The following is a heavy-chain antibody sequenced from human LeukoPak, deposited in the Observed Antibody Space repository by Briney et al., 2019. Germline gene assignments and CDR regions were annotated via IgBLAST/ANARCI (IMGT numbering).Heavy chain of an antibody. J-gene: IGHJ6*03. Sequence: ASVKVSCKASGGTFSSYAISWVRQAPGQGLEWMGRIIPIFGTANYAQKFQGRVTITTDESTSTAYMELSSPRSEDTAVYYCARDSGSYYWYYYMDVWGKGTTVTVSS. CDR1: GGTFSSYA. CDR3: ARDSGSYYWYYYMDV. V-gene: IGHV1-69*05. D-gene: IGHD3-10*01. CDR2: IIPIFGTA.